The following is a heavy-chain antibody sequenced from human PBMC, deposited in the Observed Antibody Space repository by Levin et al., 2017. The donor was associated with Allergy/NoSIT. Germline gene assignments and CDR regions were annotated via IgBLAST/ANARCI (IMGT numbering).Heavy chain of an antibody. D-gene: IGHD6-13*01. CDR1: GGSISSYY. V-gene: IGHV4-59*08. Sequence: SETLSLTCTVSGGSISSYYWSWIRQPPGKGLEWIGYIYYSGSTNYNPSLKSRVTISVDTSKNQFSLKLSSVTAADTAVYYCARWGGSSWYGIPYNWFDPWGQGTLVTVSS. J-gene: IGHJ5*02. CDR2: IYYSGST. CDR3: ARWGGSSWYGIPYNWFDP.